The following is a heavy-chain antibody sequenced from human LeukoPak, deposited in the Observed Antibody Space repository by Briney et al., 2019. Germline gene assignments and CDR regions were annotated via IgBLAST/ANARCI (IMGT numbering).Heavy chain of an antibody. Sequence: ASVKVSCKASGYTFTSYDINWVRQATGQGPEWMGWMNPNSGNTGYAQKFQGRVTMTRNTSISTAYMELSSLRSEDTAVYYCARGARRYFSSEYWFDPWGQGTLVTVSS. CDR3: ARGARRYFSSEYWFDP. D-gene: IGHD3-9*01. V-gene: IGHV1-8*01. CDR1: GYTFTSYD. J-gene: IGHJ5*02. CDR2: MNPNSGNT.